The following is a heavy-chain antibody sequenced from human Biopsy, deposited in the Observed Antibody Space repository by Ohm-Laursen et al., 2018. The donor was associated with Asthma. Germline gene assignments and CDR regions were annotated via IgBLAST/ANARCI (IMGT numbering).Heavy chain of an antibody. J-gene: IGHJ6*02. CDR2: IYYSGST. CDR1: GGSISNSNYY. D-gene: IGHD2-15*01. Sequence: TLSLTCTASGGSISNSNYYWGWIRQSPGKGLEWIGYIYYSGSTNYNPSPKSRVTISIDASKNQFSLKLKSVTAADTAVYYCARDRNYCSDGTCVHYYGVDVWGPGTLVSVSS. V-gene: IGHV4-61*05. CDR3: ARDRNYCSDGTCVHYYGVDV.